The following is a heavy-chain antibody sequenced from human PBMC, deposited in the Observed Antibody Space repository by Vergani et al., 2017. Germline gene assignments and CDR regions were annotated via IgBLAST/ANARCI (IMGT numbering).Heavy chain of an antibody. D-gene: IGHD3-22*01. Sequence: EVQLVESGGGLVQPGGSLRLSCAASGFTFSSYAMSWVRQAPGKGLEWVGRIKSKTDGGTTDYAAPVKGRFTISRDDSKNTLYLQMNSLKTEDTAVYYCTTEAFRRRRYYDSSGYYRGGWFDPWGQGTLVTVSS. CDR1: GFTFSSYA. J-gene: IGHJ5*02. CDR3: TTEAFRRRRYYDSSGYYRGGWFDP. V-gene: IGHV3-15*01. CDR2: IKSKTDGGTT.